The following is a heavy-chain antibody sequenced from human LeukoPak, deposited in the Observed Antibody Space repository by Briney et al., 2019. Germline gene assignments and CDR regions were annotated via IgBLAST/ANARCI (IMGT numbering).Heavy chain of an antibody. CDR3: ARVILGGATVTTNWFDP. Sequence: ASVKVSCKASGYTFTGYYMHWVRQAPGQGLEWMGWINPNSGGTNYAQKFQGRVTMTRDTSISTAYMELSRLRSDDTAVYYCARVILGGATVTTNWFDPWGQGTLVTVSS. CDR1: GYTFTGYY. J-gene: IGHJ5*02. D-gene: IGHD4-17*01. CDR2: INPNSGGT. V-gene: IGHV1-2*02.